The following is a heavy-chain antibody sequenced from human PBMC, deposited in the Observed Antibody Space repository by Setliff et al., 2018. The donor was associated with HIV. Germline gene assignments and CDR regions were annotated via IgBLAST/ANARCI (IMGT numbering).Heavy chain of an antibody. Sequence: GGSLRLSCAASGFTFSDYYMSWIRQAPGKGLEWVSYISSRGSTIYYADSVKGRVTISRDNAKNSLYLQMNTLRAEDTAVYFCARSPYGDYGLDYWGQGTLVTVSS. D-gene: IGHD4-17*01. CDR3: ARSPYGDYGLDY. V-gene: IGHV3-11*04. CDR2: ISSRGSTI. CDR1: GFTFSDYY. J-gene: IGHJ4*02.